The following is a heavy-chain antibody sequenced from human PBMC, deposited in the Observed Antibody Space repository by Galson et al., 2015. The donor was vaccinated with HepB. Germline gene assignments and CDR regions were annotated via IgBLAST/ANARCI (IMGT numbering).Heavy chain of an antibody. CDR1: GFTFSSYW. J-gene: IGHJ4*02. D-gene: IGHD1-26*01. CDR3: AQALLRWEPPGY. Sequence: SLRLSCAASGFTFSSYWMHWVRQAPGKGLVWVSRINSDGSSTSYADSVKGRFTISRDNAKNTLYLQMNSLGAEDTAVYYCAQALLRWEPPGYWGQGTLVTVSS. CDR2: INSDGSST. V-gene: IGHV3-74*01.